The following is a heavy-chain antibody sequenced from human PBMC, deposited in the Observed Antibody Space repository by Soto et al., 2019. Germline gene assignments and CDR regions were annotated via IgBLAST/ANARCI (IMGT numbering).Heavy chain of an antibody. J-gene: IGHJ4*02. CDR1: GASTVSHYH. Sequence: QVQLQESGPGLVKPSQTLSLTCSVSGASTVSHYHWTWIRQPPGKGLEWMGYIFNSGTTFYNPSLTSRRFISMDTSGNHFTLELRSVTAADTAVYYCALALGPTTGLDYWGQGTLVTVSS. CDR2: IFNSGTT. V-gene: IGHV4-31*02. D-gene: IGHD1-26*01. CDR3: ALALGPTTGLDY.